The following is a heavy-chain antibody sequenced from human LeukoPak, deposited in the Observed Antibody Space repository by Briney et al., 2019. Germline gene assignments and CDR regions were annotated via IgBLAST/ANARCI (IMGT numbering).Heavy chain of an antibody. V-gene: IGHV4-4*09. CDR1: GASIISYY. J-gene: IGHJ4*02. CDR2: IYTSETT. D-gene: IGHD2-2*01. Sequence: SETLSLTCTVSGASIISYYWSWIRQPPGKGLEWIGYIYTSETTNFNPALRSRVTISIDTSKNQVSLRLSSVTAADTALYYCARHRSPSSLSFFDIWGQGMLVIVSS. CDR3: ARHRSPSSLSFFDI.